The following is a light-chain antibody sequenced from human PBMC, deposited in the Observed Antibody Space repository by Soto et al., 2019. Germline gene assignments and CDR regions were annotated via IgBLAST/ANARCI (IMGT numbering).Light chain of an antibody. CDR2: AAS. J-gene: IGKJ3*01. CDR1: QGISSY. V-gene: IGKV1-8*01. CDR3: QQYDSYPFT. Sequence: AIRMTQSPSSFSASTGDRVTITCRASQGISSYLAWCQQKPGKATKLLIYAASTLQSGFPSRFSGSLSGTDFTLTIRCLQSEDFATYYCQQYDSYPFTFSPGTKVDIK.